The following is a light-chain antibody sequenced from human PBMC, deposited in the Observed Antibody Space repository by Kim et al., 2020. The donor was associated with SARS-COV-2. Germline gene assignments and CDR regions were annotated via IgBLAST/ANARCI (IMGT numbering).Light chain of an antibody. J-gene: IGKJ2*01. V-gene: IGKV3-15*01. Sequence: VSPGERATLSCRASQSVRNNLAWYQQTPGQAPRLLIYGASTRATGIPARFSGSGSGTEFTLIISSLQSEDFAVYYCQQYNNWPPFTFGQGTKLEI. CDR1: QSVRNN. CDR3: QQYNNWPPFT. CDR2: GAS.